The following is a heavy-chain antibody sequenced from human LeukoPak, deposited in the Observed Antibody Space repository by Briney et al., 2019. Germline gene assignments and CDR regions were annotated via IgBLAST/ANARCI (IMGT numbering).Heavy chain of an antibody. CDR3: ARYYDFWSGYLRSPNYYYGLDV. D-gene: IGHD3-3*01. J-gene: IGHJ6*02. V-gene: IGHV4-59*08. CDR2: IYDSGRT. CDR1: GGSMSSYY. Sequence: SETLSLTCTVSGGSMSSYYWSRVRQPPGKGLEWIGYIYDSGRTNYNTSLKRGVTITVETSKNQFALKMSSVTAADTAVYYCARYYDFWSGYLRSPNYYYGLDVWGQGTTVTVSS.